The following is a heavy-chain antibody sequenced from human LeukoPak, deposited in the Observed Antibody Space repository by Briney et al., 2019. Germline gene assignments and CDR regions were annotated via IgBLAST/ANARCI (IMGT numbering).Heavy chain of an antibody. Sequence: PSETLSLTCTGSGGSISSSTHYWGWIRQPPGKGLEWIGSIYYSGTTYYNPSLKSRVTISVDMSKNQFSLKLSSVTAADTAVYYCARQDNYYFDYWGQGILVTVSS. CDR2: IYYSGTT. CDR1: GGSISSSTHY. D-gene: IGHD1-20*01. J-gene: IGHJ4*02. CDR3: ARQDNYYFDY. V-gene: IGHV4-39*01.